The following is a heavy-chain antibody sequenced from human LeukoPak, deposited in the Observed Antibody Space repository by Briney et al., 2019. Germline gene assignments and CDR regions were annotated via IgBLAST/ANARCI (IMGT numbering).Heavy chain of an antibody. CDR1: GGSFSGYY. D-gene: IGHD3-22*01. CDR3: ARGYYYDTSAYFDY. V-gene: IGHV4-34*01. CDR2: INHSGST. J-gene: IGHJ4*02. Sequence: PSETLSLTCAVYGGSFSGYYWSWIRQPPGKGLEWLGEINHSGSTNYSPPLKSRVPISVDTSKNQFSLKVNSVTAADTAVYYCARGYYYDTSAYFDYWGQGTLVTVSS.